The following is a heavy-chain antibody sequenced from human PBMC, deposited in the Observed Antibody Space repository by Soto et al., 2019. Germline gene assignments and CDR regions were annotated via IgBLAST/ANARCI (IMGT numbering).Heavy chain of an antibody. Sequence: QVQLVQSGAEVREPGASVKVSCKASGYSFTNNDVSWVRQATGQGLEWMGWMNPGSGDTGYAQKFQGRVTMTRDISKATACMELSSLRSDDTAIYYCARMATFGSLNWFDPWGQGTLVTVSS. CDR3: ARMATFGSLNWFDP. CDR2: MNPGSGDT. V-gene: IGHV1-8*01. J-gene: IGHJ5*02. D-gene: IGHD3-16*01. CDR1: GYSFTNND.